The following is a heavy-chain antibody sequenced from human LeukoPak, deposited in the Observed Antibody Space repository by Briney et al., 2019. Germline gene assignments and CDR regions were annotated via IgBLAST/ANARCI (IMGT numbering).Heavy chain of an antibody. V-gene: IGHV5-51*01. CDR1: GYSFTAYW. CDR3: ARPAAGLGGFDY. Sequence: GESLKISCSGSGYSFTAYWIAWVRQMPGKGREWMATIYPGDSATTYSPSFQGQATISADKSITTAYLQWSSLKASDTAMYYCARPAAGLGGFDYWGQGTLVTVSS. D-gene: IGHD3-16*01. CDR2: IYPGDSAT. J-gene: IGHJ4*02.